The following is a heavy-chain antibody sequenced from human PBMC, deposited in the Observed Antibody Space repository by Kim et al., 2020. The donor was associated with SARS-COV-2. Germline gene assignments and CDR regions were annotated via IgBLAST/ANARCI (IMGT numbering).Heavy chain of an antibody. CDR2: ISNKANSYST. Sequence: GGSLRLSCAAFGFTFSDHYMDWVRQAPGKGPEWVGRISNKANSYSTEYAASVKGRFTIARDYSKNSLYLQMNSLKTEETAVYYCAGLPSRAPGYNSFDPWGQGTLVTVSS. CDR1: GFTFSDHY. J-gene: IGHJ5*02. D-gene: IGHD7-27*01. V-gene: IGHV3-72*01. CDR3: AGLPSRAPGYNSFDP.